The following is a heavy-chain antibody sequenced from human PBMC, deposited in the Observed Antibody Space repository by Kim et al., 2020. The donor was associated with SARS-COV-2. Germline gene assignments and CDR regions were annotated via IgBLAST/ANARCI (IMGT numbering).Heavy chain of an antibody. Sequence: SETLSLTCSVSGGSIRSGGKFWTWIRQHPAKGLEWIGYISYSGNSHYSPSLRSRVSISLQTSENQFSLELTSVTAADTAVYYCARGHPLDYWGQGILVTVSS. J-gene: IGHJ4*02. CDR3: ARGHPLDY. V-gene: IGHV4-31*03. CDR1: GGSIRSGGKF. CDR2: ISYSGNS.